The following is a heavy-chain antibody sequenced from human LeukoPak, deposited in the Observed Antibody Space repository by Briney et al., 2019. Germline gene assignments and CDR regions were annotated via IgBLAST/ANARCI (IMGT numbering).Heavy chain of an antibody. CDR3: AKEMRAKWYYFDY. CDR2: ISGSGVST. Sequence: PGGTLRLSCAASGFTFSSYGMSWVRQAPGKGLERVSVISGSGVSTYYADSVKGRFTISRDNSKNTLYLQMNSLRAEDTAVYYCAKEMRAKWYYFDYWGQGTLVTVSS. D-gene: IGHD2-15*01. J-gene: IGHJ4*02. CDR1: GFTFSSYG. V-gene: IGHV3-23*01.